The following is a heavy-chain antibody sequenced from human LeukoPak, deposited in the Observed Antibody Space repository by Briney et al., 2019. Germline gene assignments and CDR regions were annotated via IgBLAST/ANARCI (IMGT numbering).Heavy chain of an antibody. J-gene: IGHJ4*02. CDR3: ANPEWGTYLVGFDY. D-gene: IGHD1-26*01. Sequence: GGSLRLSCAASGFTFSSSAMNWVRQAPGKGLEWVSAISISGDDTYYAGSVKGRFTISRDNSKNTLYLRMNSLRAEDTAVYFCANPEWGTYLVGFDYWGQGTLVTVSS. CDR1: GFTFSSSA. CDR2: ISISGDDT. V-gene: IGHV3-23*01.